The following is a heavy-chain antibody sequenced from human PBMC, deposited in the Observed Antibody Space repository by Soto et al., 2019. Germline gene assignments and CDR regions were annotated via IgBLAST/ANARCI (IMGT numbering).Heavy chain of an antibody. D-gene: IGHD3-16*02. J-gene: IGHJ4*02. V-gene: IGHV1-2*04. CDR1: GYTFTSYD. CDR3: LRGRYDYIWGSYRDEY. CDR2: INPNSGST. Sequence: ASVKVSCKASGYTFTSYDFHWVRQAPGQGLEWMGRINPNSGSTNYAQRFQGWVTLTRDTSISTAYMELSRLKSDDTAVYYCLRGRYDYIWGSYRDEYWGQGTLVTVSS.